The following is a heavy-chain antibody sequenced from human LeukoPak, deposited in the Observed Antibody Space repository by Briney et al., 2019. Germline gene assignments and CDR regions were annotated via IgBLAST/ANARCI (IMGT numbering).Heavy chain of an antibody. J-gene: IGHJ4*02. CDR3: ARDQEGFDY. Sequence: ASVKVSCKASGYTFTSYDINWMRQATGQGLEWMGWMSPNSGNTGYAQKFQGRVTMTRDTSTGTAYLELSSLRSEDTAVYYCARDQEGFDYWGQGTLVTVSS. V-gene: IGHV1-8*01. CDR1: GYTFTSYD. CDR2: MSPNSGNT.